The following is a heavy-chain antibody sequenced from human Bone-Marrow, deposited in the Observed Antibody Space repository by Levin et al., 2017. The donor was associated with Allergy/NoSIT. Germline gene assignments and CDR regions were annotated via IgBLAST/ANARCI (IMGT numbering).Heavy chain of an antibody. CDR2: ISYDGSDR. D-gene: IGHD3-22*01. CDR3: TRGPDTPSQSSGYIFGAFDV. CDR1: GFNFTLYA. V-gene: IGHV3-30-3*01. Sequence: PGGSLRLSCAASGFNFTLYAMHWVRQAPGKGLEWVTGISYDGSDRYYVDSVEGRFTISSDSSKSTVYLQMNSLRPEDTALYYCTRGPDTPSQSSGYIFGAFDVWGQGTMVTVSS. J-gene: IGHJ3*01.